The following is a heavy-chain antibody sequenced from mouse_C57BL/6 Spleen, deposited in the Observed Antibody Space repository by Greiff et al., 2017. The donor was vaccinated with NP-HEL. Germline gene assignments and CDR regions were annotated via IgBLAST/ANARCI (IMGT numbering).Heavy chain of an antibody. CDR3: ASDGYYGKAWFAY. Sequence: VQLQESGPGLVQPSQSLSITCTVSGFSLTSYGVHWVRQSPGKGLEWLGVIWSGGSTDYNAAFISRLSISKDNSKSQVFFKMNSLQADDTAIYYCASDGYYGKAWFAYWGQGTLVTVSA. D-gene: IGHD2-3*01. J-gene: IGHJ3*01. V-gene: IGHV2-2*01. CDR1: GFSLTSYG. CDR2: IWSGGST.